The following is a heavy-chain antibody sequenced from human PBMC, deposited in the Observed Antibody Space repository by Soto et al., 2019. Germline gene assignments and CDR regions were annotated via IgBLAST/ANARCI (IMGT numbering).Heavy chain of an antibody. CDR1: VCSIIIRSYY. V-gene: IGHV4-39*01. Sequence: PSSTXSLTCTFSVCSIIIRSYYLCWIRQPPGKGLEWVGNIYYSGTTYHSPSLKSRVTISVDTSKNQFSLKLSSVTAADSAVYYCERQSGAHAYNYLYGMEVWGQGTTV. CDR3: ERQSGAHAYNYLYGMEV. CDR2: IYYSGTT. J-gene: IGHJ6*01. D-gene: IGHD3-10*01.